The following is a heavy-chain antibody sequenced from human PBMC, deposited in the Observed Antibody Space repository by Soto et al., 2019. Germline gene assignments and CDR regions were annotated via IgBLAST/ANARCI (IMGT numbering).Heavy chain of an antibody. CDR1: GGSISSSSYY. V-gene: IGHV4-39*01. D-gene: IGHD3-10*01. CDR2: IYYSGST. J-gene: IGHJ6*02. Sequence: PSETLSLTCTVSGGSISSSSYYWGWIRQPPGKGLEWIGSIYYSGSTYYNPSLKSRVTISVDTSKNQFSLKLSSVTAADTAVYYCARIFIPLVDYYGSGSYPIISYGMDVWGQGTTVTVSS. CDR3: ARIFIPLVDYYGSGSYPIISYGMDV.